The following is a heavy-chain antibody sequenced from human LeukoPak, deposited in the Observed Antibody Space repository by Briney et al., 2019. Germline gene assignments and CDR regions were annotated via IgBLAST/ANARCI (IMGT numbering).Heavy chain of an antibody. V-gene: IGHV3-30-3*01. J-gene: IGHJ1*01. CDR3: ARGALSAESFQH. CDR1: GFTFSSYA. Sequence: GGSLRLSCAASGFTFSSYAMPWVRQAPVKVLEWVAVISYDGSNKYYADSVKGRFTISRDNSKNTLYLQMNSLRAEDTAVYYCARGALSAESFQHWGQGTLVTVSS. CDR2: ISYDGSNK.